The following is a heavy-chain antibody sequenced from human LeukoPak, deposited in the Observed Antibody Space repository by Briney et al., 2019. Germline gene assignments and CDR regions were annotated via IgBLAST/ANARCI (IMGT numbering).Heavy chain of an antibody. CDR2: IYYSGST. D-gene: IGHD2-15*01. J-gene: IGHJ4*02. CDR3: ARFCSGGRCPDY. CDR1: GGSISSYY. Sequence: SETLSLTCTVSGGSISSYYWTWIRQPPGKGLEWIGYIYYSGSTNYNPPLKSRVTISVDTSKNQFSLKLSSVTAADTAVYYCARFCSGGRCPDYWGQGTLVTVSS. V-gene: IGHV4-59*01.